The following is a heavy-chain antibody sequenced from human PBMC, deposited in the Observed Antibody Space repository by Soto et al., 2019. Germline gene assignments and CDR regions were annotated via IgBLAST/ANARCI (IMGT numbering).Heavy chain of an antibody. CDR3: AKQSGSGSYYNVGSGGHFDY. J-gene: IGHJ4*02. CDR2: INPTSGSP. CDR1: GYTFNTYY. Sequence: ASLKVSCKSSGYTFNTYYIHWVWHAPGQGLEWMGIINPTSGSPGYAQKFQVSVTMTRDTPTSTFYMELNSLRAEDTAVYYCAKQSGSGSYYNVGSGGHFDYWGQGTLVTVS. D-gene: IGHD3-10*01. V-gene: IGHV1-46*02.